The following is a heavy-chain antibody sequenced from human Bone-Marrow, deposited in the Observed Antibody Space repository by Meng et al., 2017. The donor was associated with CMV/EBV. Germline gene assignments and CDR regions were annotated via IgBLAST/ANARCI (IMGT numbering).Heavy chain of an antibody. D-gene: IGHD5-24*01. J-gene: IGHJ6*02. CDR1: GLTVSGTY. CDR2: ISSNGGST. CDR3: ARMKRDGYNYYYGMDV. V-gene: IGHV3-64*02. Sequence: GESLKISCAASGLTVSGTYMSWVRQAPGKGLEYVSAISSNGGSTYYADSVKGRFTISRDNSKNTLYLQMGSLRAEDMAVYYCARMKRDGYNYYYGMDVWGQGTTVTVSS.